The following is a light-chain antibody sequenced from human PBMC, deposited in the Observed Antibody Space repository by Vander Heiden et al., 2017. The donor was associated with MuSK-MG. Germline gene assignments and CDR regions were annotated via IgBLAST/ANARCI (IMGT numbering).Light chain of an antibody. V-gene: IGKV3-15*01. J-gene: IGKJ4*01. CDR2: GAS. CDR3: QQYDDWPRLT. CDR1: QSVSTN. Sequence: IVVTQSPATLSVSPGETATLSCRASQSVSTNLAWYQQKAGQAPRLVISGASTRATGIPARFSGSGSGTEFTLTISSLQSEDFALYYCQQYDDWPRLTFGGGTQVEIK.